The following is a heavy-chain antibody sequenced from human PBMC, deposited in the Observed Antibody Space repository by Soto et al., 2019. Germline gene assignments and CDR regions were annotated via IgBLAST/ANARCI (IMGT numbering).Heavy chain of an antibody. D-gene: IGHD7-27*01. Sequence: PSQTLSLPCAISGDSVSSNSAAWNWIRQSPSRGLEWLGRTYYRSKWYNDYAVSVKSRITINPDTSENQFSLQLNSVTPEDTALYYCASAQLGIQDYYYYGMDVWGQGTTVTVSS. CDR3: ASAQLGIQDYYYYGMDV. J-gene: IGHJ6*02. CDR1: GDSVSSNSAA. V-gene: IGHV6-1*01. CDR2: TYYRSKWYN.